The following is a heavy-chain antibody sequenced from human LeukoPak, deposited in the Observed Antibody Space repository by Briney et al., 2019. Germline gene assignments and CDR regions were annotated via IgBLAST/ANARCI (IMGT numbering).Heavy chain of an antibody. CDR1: GGSINRGGYY. CDR3: ARDCSGGSCYGAFDI. J-gene: IGHJ3*02. V-gene: IGHV4-31*03. CDR2: IYYSGNT. D-gene: IGHD2-15*01. Sequence: SETLSLTCTVSGGSINRGGYYWSWIRQHPGKGLEWIGYIYYSGNTYYNPSLKSRVSISMDTSKNQFSLKLSSLTAADTAVYYCARDCSGGSCYGAFDIWGQGTMVTVSS.